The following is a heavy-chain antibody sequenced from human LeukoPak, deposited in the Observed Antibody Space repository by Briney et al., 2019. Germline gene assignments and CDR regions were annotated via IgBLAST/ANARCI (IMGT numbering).Heavy chain of an antibody. Sequence: PGRSLRLSCAASGFTSSSYGMHWVRQAPGKGLEWVAVISYDGSNKYYADSVKGRFTISRDNSKNTLYLQMNSLRAEDTAVYYCAKGIDYYGSGIIGYWGQGTLVTVSS. CDR1: GFTSSSYG. J-gene: IGHJ4*02. V-gene: IGHV3-30*18. CDR2: ISYDGSNK. D-gene: IGHD3-10*01. CDR3: AKGIDYYGSGIIGY.